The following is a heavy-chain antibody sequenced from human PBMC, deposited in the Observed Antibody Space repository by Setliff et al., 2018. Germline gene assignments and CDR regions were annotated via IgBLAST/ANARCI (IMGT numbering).Heavy chain of an antibody. Sequence: ASVKVSCKASGYMFTTYAMSWIRQVPGQGFEWMGWINTNTGNPIYVQGFTGRFVFSLDTSVSTAYLHISGLKAEDTAVYYCARASRFGTVVYKGDYYMDVWGKGTTVTV. CDR2: INTNTGNP. J-gene: IGHJ6*03. CDR3: ARASRFGTVVYKGDYYMDV. V-gene: IGHV7-4-1*02. D-gene: IGHD3-10*01. CDR1: GYMFTTYA.